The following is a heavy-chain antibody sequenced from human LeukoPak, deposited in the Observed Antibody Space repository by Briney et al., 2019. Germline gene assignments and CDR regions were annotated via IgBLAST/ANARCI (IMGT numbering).Heavy chain of an antibody. CDR1: GYTFTSYG. J-gene: IGHJ4*02. V-gene: IGHV1-18*01. CDR3: ARDNYYDSSGYLEG. Sequence: GASVKVSCKASGYTFTSYGISWVRQAPGQGLEWMGWISAYNGNTNYAQKLQGRVTMTTDTSTSTAYMELRSLRSDDTAVYYCARDNYYDSSGYLEGWGQGTLVTVSS. D-gene: IGHD3-22*01. CDR2: ISAYNGNT.